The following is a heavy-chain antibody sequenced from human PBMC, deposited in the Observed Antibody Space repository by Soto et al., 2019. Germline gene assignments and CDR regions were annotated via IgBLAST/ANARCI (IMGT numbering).Heavy chain of an antibody. CDR3: AAFVNDLNGSGRYSKNSY. CDR1: GGSISRGGYY. D-gene: IGHD3-10*01. J-gene: IGHJ4*02. V-gene: IGHV4-31*03. Sequence: QVQLQESGPGLVKPSQTLSLSCTVSGGSISRGGYYWSWIRQHPGKGLEWIGFIYYSGSTNYNPSLHSRVSISVDASKTQFSLKLRSVTAADAAVYYCAAFVNDLNGSGRYSKNSYWGQGTLVTVSS. CDR2: IYYSGST.